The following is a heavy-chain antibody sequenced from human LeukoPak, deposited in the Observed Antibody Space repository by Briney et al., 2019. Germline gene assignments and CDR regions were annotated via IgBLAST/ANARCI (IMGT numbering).Heavy chain of an antibody. CDR2: ISYDGSNK. J-gene: IGHJ4*02. Sequence: PGRSLRLSCAASGFTFSSYAMHWVRQAPGKGLEWVAVISYDGSNKYYADSVKGRFTISRDNSKNTLYLQMNSLRAEDTAVYYCARDDSSGYYLYDFDYWGQGTLVTVSS. D-gene: IGHD3-22*01. CDR1: GFTFSSYA. CDR3: ARDDSSGYYLYDFDY. V-gene: IGHV3-30-3*01.